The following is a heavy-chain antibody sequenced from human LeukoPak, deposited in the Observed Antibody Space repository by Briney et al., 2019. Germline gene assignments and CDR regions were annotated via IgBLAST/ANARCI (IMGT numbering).Heavy chain of an antibody. V-gene: IGHV3-33*01. J-gene: IGHJ4*02. CDR3: ARTMRPILTGYYSLDY. Sequence: GRSLRLSCAASGFTFSSYGMHWVRQAPGKGLEWVAVIWCDGSNNYYADSVKGRITISRDNSKNTLYLQMNSLRAEDTAVYYCARTMRPILTGYYSLDYWGQGTLVTVSS. CDR2: IWCDGSNN. CDR1: GFTFSSYG. D-gene: IGHD3-9*01.